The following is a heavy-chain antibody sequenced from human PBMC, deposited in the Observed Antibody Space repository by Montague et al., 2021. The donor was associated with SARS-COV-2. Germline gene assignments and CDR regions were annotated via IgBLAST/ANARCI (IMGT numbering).Heavy chain of an antibody. CDR1: GFTFSSFG. CDR3: ARVKRGYYYGLGVSAHFDY. V-gene: IGHV3-33*01. J-gene: IGHJ4*02. D-gene: IGHD3-10*01. CDR2: LWYDGGNK. Sequence: SLRLSCAASGFTFSSFGMHWVRQAPGKGLEWVAALWYDGGNKYYADSVKGRFTISRDNSKNTLYLQMNSLRAEDTAVYYCARVKRGYYYGLGVSAHFDYWGQGTLVTVSS.